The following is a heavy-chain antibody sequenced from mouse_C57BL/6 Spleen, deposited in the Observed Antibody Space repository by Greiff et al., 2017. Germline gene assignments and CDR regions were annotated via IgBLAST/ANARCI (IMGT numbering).Heavy chain of an antibody. CDR1: GFNIKNTY. J-gene: IGHJ4*01. CDR3: ARFSLITTVVEGNAMDY. CDR2: IDPANGNT. D-gene: IGHD1-1*01. Sequence: VHVKQSVAELVRPGASVKLSCTASGFNIKNTYMHWVKQRPEQGLEWIGRIDPANGNTKYAPKFQGKATITADTSSNTAYLQLSSLTSEDTAIYYCARFSLITTVVEGNAMDYWGQGTSVTVSS. V-gene: IGHV14-3*01.